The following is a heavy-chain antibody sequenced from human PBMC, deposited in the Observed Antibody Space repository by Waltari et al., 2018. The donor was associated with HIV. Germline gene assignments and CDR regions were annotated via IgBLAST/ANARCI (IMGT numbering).Heavy chain of an antibody. CDR2: STSSSSNT. Sequence: EVQLLESGGRLVQPGESLRLSCAASGFTFSTRALSWIRRAPGKGREWVSSSTSSSSNTYYADSVKGRFTISRDNSKNTLFLQMNSLRAEDTAIYYCARDNSGTYYGQGTLVTVSS. CDR3: ARDNSGTY. CDR1: GFTFSTRA. D-gene: IGHD1-26*01. J-gene: IGHJ4*02. V-gene: IGHV3-23*01.